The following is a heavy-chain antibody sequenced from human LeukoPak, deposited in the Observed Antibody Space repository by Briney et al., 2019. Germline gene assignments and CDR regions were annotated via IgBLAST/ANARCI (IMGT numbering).Heavy chain of an antibody. J-gene: IGHJ5*02. Sequence: PGGSLRLSCAASGFTFSSFWMSWVRQAPGKGLEWVANIKQDGSEKYYVDSVKGRFTISRDNAKNSLYLQMNSLRAEDTAVYYCASSEAAAGTGFDPWGQGTLVTVSS. CDR1: GFTFSSFW. V-gene: IGHV3-7*01. CDR2: IKQDGSEK. D-gene: IGHD6-13*01. CDR3: ASSEAAAGTGFDP.